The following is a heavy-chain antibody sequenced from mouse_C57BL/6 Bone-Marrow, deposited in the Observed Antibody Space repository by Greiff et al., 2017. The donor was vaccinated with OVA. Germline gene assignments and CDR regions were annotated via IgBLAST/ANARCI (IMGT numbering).Heavy chain of an antibody. Sequence: VKLVESGPGLVQPSQSLSITCTASGFSFTSYGVHWVRQSPGKGLEWLGVIWSGGSTDYNAAFISRLSISKDKSKIQVFFKMNSLQADDTAIYYCARKVCGSVKSYYYAMDYWGQGTTVTVSS. CDR1: GFSFTSYG. J-gene: IGHJ4*01. CDR2: IWSGGST. V-gene: IGHV2-2*01. CDR3: ARKVCGSVKSYYYAMDY.